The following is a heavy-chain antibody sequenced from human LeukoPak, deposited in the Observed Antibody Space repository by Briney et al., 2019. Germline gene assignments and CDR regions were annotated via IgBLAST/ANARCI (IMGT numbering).Heavy chain of an antibody. Sequence: GGSLRLSCGASGFTFSRYAMSWVRQAPGKGLQWVSEIGGSDGAIYCADSVKGRFTISRDNSKNTLSLQMNSLRVEDTALYYCTKDLRYYYADNHSEMDEHDYWGQGTLVTVSS. V-gene: IGHV3-23*01. D-gene: IGHD4-23*01. CDR2: IGGSDGAI. CDR3: TKDLRYYYADNHSEMDEHDY. CDR1: GFTFSRYA. J-gene: IGHJ4*02.